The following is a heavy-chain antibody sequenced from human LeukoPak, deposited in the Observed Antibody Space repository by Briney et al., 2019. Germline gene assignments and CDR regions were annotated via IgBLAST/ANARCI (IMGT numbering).Heavy chain of an antibody. V-gene: IGHV4-34*01. CDR1: GESFSGYY. D-gene: IGHD6-6*01. J-gene: IGHJ4*02. CDR2: INHSGST. CDR3: ASGRGIAARAKGDY. Sequence: PSETLSLTCAVYGESFSGYYWIWIRQPPGKGLEWIGEINHSGSTYYNPSLKSRVTISVDRSKNQFSLKLSSVTAADTAVYYCASGRGIAARAKGDYWGQGTLVTVSS.